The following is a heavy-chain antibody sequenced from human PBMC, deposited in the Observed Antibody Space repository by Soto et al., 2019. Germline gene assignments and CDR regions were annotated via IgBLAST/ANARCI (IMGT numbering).Heavy chain of an antibody. D-gene: IGHD5-18*01. J-gene: IGHJ4*02. Sequence: SETLSLTCTVSGGSISSGDYYWSWIRQPPGKGLEWIGYIYYSGSTYYNPPLKSRVTISVDTSKNQFSLKLSSVTAADTAVYYCAGKPRGYSYGTFDYWGQGTLVTVSS. CDR1: GGSISSGDYY. V-gene: IGHV4-30-4*01. CDR2: IYYSGST. CDR3: AGKPRGYSYGTFDY.